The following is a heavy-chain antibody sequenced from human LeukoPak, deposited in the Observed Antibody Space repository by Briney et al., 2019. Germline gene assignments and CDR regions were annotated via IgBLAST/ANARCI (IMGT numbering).Heavy chain of an antibody. V-gene: IGHV4-4*07. Sequence: SETLSLTCTVSGGSISSYYWSWIRQPAGKGLEWIGRIDTSGNTNYNPSLKSRVTISVDTSRNQFSLKLSSVTAADTAVYYCARGLWFGDENPPYFDYWGQGILVTVSS. CDR2: IDTSGNT. CDR1: GGSISSYY. D-gene: IGHD3-10*01. CDR3: ARGLWFGDENPPYFDY. J-gene: IGHJ4*02.